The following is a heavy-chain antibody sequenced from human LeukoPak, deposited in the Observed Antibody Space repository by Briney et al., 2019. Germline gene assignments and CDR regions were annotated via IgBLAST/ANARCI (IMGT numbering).Heavy chain of an antibody. CDR2: TSSSTSRI. CDR1: GFTFNSYS. J-gene: IGHJ4*02. CDR3: ARDIHWAFDY. V-gene: IGHV3-48*02. D-gene: IGHD7-27*01. Sequence: GGSLRLSCGASGFTFNSYSMNWVRQAPGKGLEWVSYTSSSTSRIYYADSVKGRFTISRDSARRSLFLQMNSLRDEDTAVYYCARDIHWAFDYWGQGTLVTVSS.